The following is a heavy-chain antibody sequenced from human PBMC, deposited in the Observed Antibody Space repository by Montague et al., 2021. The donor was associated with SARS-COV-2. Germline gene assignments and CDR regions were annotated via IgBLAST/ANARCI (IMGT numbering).Heavy chain of an antibody. CDR2: ISDSGST. CDR1: GGSISSFY. D-gene: IGHD4-17*01. Sequence: SETLSLTCTVSGGSISSFYWSWFRKSPGTGLEWIGYISDSGSTNYNPSLTSRVTMSVDTSKNQFPLEVDFVTAADTSVYYCAIHYGATPPAVYWGQGTLVTVSS. CDR3: AIHYGATPPAVY. J-gene: IGHJ4*02. V-gene: IGHV4-59*08.